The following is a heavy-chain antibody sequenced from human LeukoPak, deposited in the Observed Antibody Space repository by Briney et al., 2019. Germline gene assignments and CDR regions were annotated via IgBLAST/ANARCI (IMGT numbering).Heavy chain of an antibody. Sequence: PGGSLRLSCAASGVTFDDYAMHWVRQAPGKGLEWVSGISWNSGSIGYADSVKGRFTISRDNAKNSLYLQMNSLRAEDMALYYWVKEGGLRSDYFDYWGQGTLVTVSS. CDR1: GVTFDDYA. CDR2: ISWNSGSI. CDR3: VKEGGLRSDYFDY. V-gene: IGHV3-9*03. J-gene: IGHJ4*02. D-gene: IGHD4-17*01.